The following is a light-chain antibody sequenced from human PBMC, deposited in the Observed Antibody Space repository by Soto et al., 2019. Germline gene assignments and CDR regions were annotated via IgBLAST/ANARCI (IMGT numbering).Light chain of an antibody. V-gene: IGLV2-14*03. J-gene: IGLJ1*01. CDR1: RTDVDGYDY. CDR2: DVS. Sequence: QSALTQPASVSGSHGQSIAISCTGVRTDVDGYDYVSWYQQHPGQAPQLIIYDVSNRPSGVSHRFSGSKSGDTASLTISGLQAEDEADYYRTSYTSSTPFYVFGTGTKVTVL. CDR3: TSYTSSTPFYV.